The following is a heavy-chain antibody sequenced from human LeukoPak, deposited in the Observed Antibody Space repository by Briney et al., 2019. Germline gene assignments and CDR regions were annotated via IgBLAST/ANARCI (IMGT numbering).Heavy chain of an antibody. CDR2: IIPMFGVT. CDR3: AGNPLGTEVLMGYYYYGMDV. CDR1: GGTFSSHA. J-gene: IGHJ6*02. D-gene: IGHD3-16*01. V-gene: IGHV1-69*04. Sequence: SVKVSCKASGGTFSSHALSWVRQAPGQGLEWMGRIIPMFGVTNYAQTFQGRFTITADKSTTTVYMELTSLRSEDTAVYYCAGNPLGTEVLMGYYYYGMDVWGQGTTVTVSS.